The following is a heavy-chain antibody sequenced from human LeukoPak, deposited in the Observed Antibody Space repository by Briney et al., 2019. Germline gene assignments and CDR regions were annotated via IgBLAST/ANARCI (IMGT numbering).Heavy chain of an antibody. CDR3: ARGATVTLWYFDY. CDR1: GYTFTSYY. Sequence: ASVEVSCKASGYTFTSYYMHWVRQAPGQGLEWMGIINTSGGSTTYAQKFQGRVTMTRDTSTSTVYMELSSLRSEDTAVYYCARGATVTLWYFDYWGQGTLVTVSS. J-gene: IGHJ4*02. D-gene: IGHD4-17*01. V-gene: IGHV1-46*01. CDR2: INTSGGST.